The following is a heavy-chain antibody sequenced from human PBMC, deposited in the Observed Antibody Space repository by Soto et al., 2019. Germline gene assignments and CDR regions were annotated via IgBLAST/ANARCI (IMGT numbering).Heavy chain of an antibody. CDR2: SIPIFGTA. Sequence: QVQLVQSGAEVKKPGSSVKVSCKASGGTFSSYAISWVRQAPGQGLEWMGGSIPIFGTANYAQKFQGRVTITADESTSTAYMELSSLRSEDTAVYYRARESRYCSGGSCYFLPGIDYWGQGTLVTVSS. CDR1: GGTFSSYA. J-gene: IGHJ4*02. D-gene: IGHD2-15*01. V-gene: IGHV1-69*12. CDR3: ARESRYCSGGSCYFLPGIDY.